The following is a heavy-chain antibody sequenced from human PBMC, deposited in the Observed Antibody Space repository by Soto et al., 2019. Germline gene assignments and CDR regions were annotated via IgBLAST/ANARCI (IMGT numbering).Heavy chain of an antibody. J-gene: IGHJ4*02. CDR3: AHTWGLPFDY. CDR1: VFSLRTTGVG. Sequence: ESGPTLVEPTQTLTLTCPYSVFSLRTTGVGVGWIRQPPGKALEWLGIIYWNDDKRYSPSLKNRFTLTSDISKSQVVLTMTNMDPVDTATYYCAHTWGLPFDYWGQGTLVIVSS. CDR2: IYWNDDK. V-gene: IGHV2-5*01. D-gene: IGHD3-16*01.